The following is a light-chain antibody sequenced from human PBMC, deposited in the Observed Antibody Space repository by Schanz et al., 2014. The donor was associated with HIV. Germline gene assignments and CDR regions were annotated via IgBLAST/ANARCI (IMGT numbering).Light chain of an antibody. CDR3: SSYTSSSTYV. V-gene: IGLV2-8*01. Sequence: QSALTQPPSASGSPGQSVTISCTGTSSDVGGYNYVSWYQQHPGKAPKLMIYDVSKQPSGVPDRFSGYKSGNTASLTVSVLQAEDEADYYCSSYTSSSTYVFGTGTKLTVL. J-gene: IGLJ1*01. CDR1: SSDVGGYNY. CDR2: DVS.